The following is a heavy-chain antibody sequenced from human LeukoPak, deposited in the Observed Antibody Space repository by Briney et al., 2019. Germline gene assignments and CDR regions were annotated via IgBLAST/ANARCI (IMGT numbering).Heavy chain of an antibody. CDR3: GRYSRSADDAFDI. V-gene: IGHV4-59*01. J-gene: IGHJ3*02. CDR2: IYYSGGT. CDR1: GFSISSYY. Sequence: PSETLSLTCAVSGFSISSYYWSWIRQPPGKGLEWIRYIYYSGGTNYNPSLESRVTTLVDTSKKQFLLKLSSVPAAEAAVYYCGRYSRSADDAFDIWGQGTMVTVSS. D-gene: IGHD6-13*01.